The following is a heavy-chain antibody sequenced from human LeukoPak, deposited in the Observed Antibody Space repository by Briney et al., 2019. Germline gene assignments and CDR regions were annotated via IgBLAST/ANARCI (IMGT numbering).Heavy chain of an antibody. CDR1: GFTFSSYW. V-gene: IGHV3-7*01. D-gene: IGHD5-12*01. CDR3: ARDAGHSGYDLLDY. Sequence: GGSLRLSCADSGFTFSSYWMNWVRQAPGEGLGWVATIKHDGTEKYYADFVKGRFTISRDNAKNSLFLQMDSLRAEDTAVYYCARDAGHSGYDLLDYWGQGTLVTVSS. CDR2: IKHDGTEK. J-gene: IGHJ4*02.